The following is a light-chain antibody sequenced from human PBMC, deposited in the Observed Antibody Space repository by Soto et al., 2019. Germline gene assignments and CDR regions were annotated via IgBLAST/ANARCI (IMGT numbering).Light chain of an antibody. CDR3: QQCDNWPPRWT. CDR1: QSIRSN. Sequence: EIVMTQSPDTLSVSPGEGATLSCRVSQSIRSNLAWYQQRPGQAPRLLMYGASTRADGIPARFTGSGSGTEFTLSIGSLQSEDFAIYYCQQCDNWPPRWTFGQGPRWIS. V-gene: IGKV3-15*01. J-gene: IGKJ2*01. CDR2: GAS.